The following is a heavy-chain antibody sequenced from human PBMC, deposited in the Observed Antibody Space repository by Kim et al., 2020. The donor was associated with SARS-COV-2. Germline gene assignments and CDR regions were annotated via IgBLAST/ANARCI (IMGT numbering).Heavy chain of an antibody. V-gene: IGHV1-24*01. CDR3: ATDLRLERRLVRFDP. J-gene: IGHJ5*02. Sequence: ASVKVSCKVSGYTLTELSMHWVRQAPGKGLEWMGGFDPEDGETIYAQKFQGRVTMTEDTSTDTAYMELSSLRSEDTAVYYCATDLRLERRLVRFDPWGQGTLVTVSS. D-gene: IGHD1-1*01. CDR2: FDPEDGET. CDR1: GYTLTELS.